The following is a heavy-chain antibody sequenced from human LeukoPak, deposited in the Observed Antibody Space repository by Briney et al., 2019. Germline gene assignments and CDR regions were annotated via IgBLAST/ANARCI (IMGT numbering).Heavy chain of an antibody. CDR3: ARDPGGIAAAASWFDY. D-gene: IGHD6-13*01. CDR1: GYSISSGYF. V-gene: IGHV4-38-2*02. CDR2: IYTSGST. Sequence: SETLSLTCTVSGYSISSGYFWGWIRQPPGKGLEWIGRIYTSGSTNYNPSLKSRVTISVDTSKNQFSLKLSSVTAADTAVYYCARDPGGIAAAASWFDYWGQGTLVTVSS. J-gene: IGHJ4*02.